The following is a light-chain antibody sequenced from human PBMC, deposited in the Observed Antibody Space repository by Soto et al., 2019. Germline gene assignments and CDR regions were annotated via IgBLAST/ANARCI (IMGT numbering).Light chain of an antibody. CDR3: QQYSSSPST. V-gene: IGKV3-20*01. Sequence: EIVLTQSPGTLSLSPGERATLSCRASQSVNSIYLAWYQQKPGQAPRLLIYGASSRATGIPDRFSGSGSGTEFTLTISRLETDDFAVYYCQQYSSSPSTFGHGTKVE. CDR2: GAS. CDR1: QSVNSIY. J-gene: IGKJ1*01.